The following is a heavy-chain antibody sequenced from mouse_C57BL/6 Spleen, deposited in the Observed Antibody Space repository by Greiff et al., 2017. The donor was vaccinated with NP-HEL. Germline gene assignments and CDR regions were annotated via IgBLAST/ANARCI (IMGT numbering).Heavy chain of an antibody. V-gene: IGHV1-52*01. CDR1: GYTFTSYW. D-gene: IGHD2-3*01. CDR2: IDPSDSET. Sequence: QVQLQQPGAELVRPGSSVKLSCKASGYTFTSYWMHWVKQRPIQGLEWIGNIDPSDSETHYNQKFKDKATLTVAKSSSTAYMQLSSLTSEDSAVYYCARRIYDGYYVDYWGQGTTLTVSS. J-gene: IGHJ2*01. CDR3: ARRIYDGYYVDY.